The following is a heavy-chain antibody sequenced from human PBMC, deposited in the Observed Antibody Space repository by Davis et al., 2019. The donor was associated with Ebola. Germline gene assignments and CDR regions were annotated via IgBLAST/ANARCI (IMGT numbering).Heavy chain of an antibody. CDR3: ARDFDRVRT. Sequence: GGSLRLSCAASGFTFSSYAMSWVRQAPGKELEWVSAISGSGGSTYYADSVKGRFTISRDNAKNTLYLQMNSLRAEDTAVYYCARDFDRVRTWGQGTLVTVSS. V-gene: IGHV3-23*01. CDR2: ISGSGGST. CDR1: GFTFSSYA. D-gene: IGHD3-22*01. J-gene: IGHJ4*02.